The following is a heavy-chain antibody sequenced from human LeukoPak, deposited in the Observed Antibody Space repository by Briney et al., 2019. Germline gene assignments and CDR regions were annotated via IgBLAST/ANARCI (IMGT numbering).Heavy chain of an antibody. V-gene: IGHV3-23*01. CDR2: INGGGSTT. Sequence: GGSLRLSCAAPGFTFSSYDMSWVRQAPGKGLEWVSAINGGGSTTYYADSVKGRFTISRDYSKNTLYLQMNALRAEDTALYYCAKLVSGWYDDWGQGTLATVSS. J-gene: IGHJ5*02. CDR1: GFTFSSYD. D-gene: IGHD6-19*01. CDR3: AKLVSGWYDD.